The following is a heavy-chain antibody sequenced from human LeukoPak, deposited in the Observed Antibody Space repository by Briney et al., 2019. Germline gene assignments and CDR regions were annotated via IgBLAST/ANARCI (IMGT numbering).Heavy chain of an antibody. CDR1: GGSISSGDYY. D-gene: IGHD4-11*01. Sequence: SQTLSLTCTVSGGSISSGDYYWSWIRQPPGKGLEWIGYIYYSGSTYYNPSLKSRVTISVDTSKNQFSLKLSSVTAADTAVYYCARERERVTTTWFDPWGQGTLVTVSS. V-gene: IGHV4-30-4*01. J-gene: IGHJ5*02. CDR2: IYYSGST. CDR3: ARERERVTTTWFDP.